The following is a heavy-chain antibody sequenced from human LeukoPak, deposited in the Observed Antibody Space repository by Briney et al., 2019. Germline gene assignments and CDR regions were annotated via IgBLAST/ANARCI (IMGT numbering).Heavy chain of an antibody. CDR1: GFTFSTYA. V-gene: IGHV3-64D*09. CDR3: VPLPIAVAGTHLLDY. J-gene: IGHJ4*02. Sequence: QPGGSLRLSCSASGFTFSTYAMHGVRQAPGKGLEYVSASSSYGGSTYYADSVKGRFTISRDNSKNTLYLQMSSLRAEDTAVYYCVPLPIAVAGTHLLDYWGQGTLVTVSS. CDR2: SSSYGGST. D-gene: IGHD6-19*01.